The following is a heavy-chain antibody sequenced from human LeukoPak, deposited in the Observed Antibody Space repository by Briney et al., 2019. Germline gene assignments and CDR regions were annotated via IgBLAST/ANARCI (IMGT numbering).Heavy chain of an antibody. J-gene: IGHJ4*02. V-gene: IGHV4-34*01. CDR2: INHSGST. CDR1: GGSFSGYY. Sequence: KPSETLSLTCAVYGGSFSGYYWSWIRQPPGKGLEWIGEINHSGSTNYNPSLKSRVTISVDTSKNQFSLKLSSVTAADTAVYYCARTMVRGVRPLPFDYWGQGTLVTVSS. CDR3: ARTMVRGVRPLPFDY. D-gene: IGHD3-10*01.